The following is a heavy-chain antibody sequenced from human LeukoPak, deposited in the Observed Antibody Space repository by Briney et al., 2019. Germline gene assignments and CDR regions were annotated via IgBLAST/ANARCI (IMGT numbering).Heavy chain of an antibody. Sequence: GGSLRLSCVASGFTLSSHNINWVRQAPGKGLEWVSHISSSGSITYYGDSVKGRITIFRDNAKNSVSLYMNSLRAEDSAVYYCARPGITAFDIWGQGTMVTVSS. CDR3: ARPGITAFDI. V-gene: IGHV3-48*01. J-gene: IGHJ3*02. D-gene: IGHD3-10*01. CDR2: ISSSGSIT. CDR1: GFTLSSHN.